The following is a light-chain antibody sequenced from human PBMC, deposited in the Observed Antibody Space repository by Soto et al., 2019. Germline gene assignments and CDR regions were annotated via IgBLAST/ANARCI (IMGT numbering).Light chain of an antibody. V-gene: IGKV1-8*01. CDR3: QQYYSYPWT. J-gene: IGKJ1*01. CDR2: AAS. CDR1: QGISSY. Sequence: AIRMTQSPSSFSASTVDRVTITCRASQGISSYLAWYQQKPGKAPKLLIYAASTLQSGVPSRFSGSESGTDFTLTISCLQSEDFATYYCQQYYSYPWTFGQGTKVDIK.